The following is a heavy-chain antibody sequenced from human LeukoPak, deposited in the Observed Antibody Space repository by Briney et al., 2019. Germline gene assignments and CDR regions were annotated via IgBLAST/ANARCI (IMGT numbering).Heavy chain of an antibody. CDR2: ISWNSGNI. D-gene: IGHD6-6*01. CDR3: ARDPSYSSSSPYFDY. CDR1: GFTFDDYA. V-gene: IGHV3-9*01. J-gene: IGHJ4*02. Sequence: GRSLRLSCAASGFTFDDYAMHWVRQVPEKGLEWVSGISWNSGNIEHADSVKGRFTISRDNAKKSLFLQMNSLRAEDTALYYCARDPSYSSSSPYFDYWGQGVLVTVSS.